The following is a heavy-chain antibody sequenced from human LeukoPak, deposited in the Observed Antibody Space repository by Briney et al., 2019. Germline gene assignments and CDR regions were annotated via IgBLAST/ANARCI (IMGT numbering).Heavy chain of an antibody. CDR3: ARENEPAARSFDY. D-gene: IGHD6-6*01. V-gene: IGHV4-4*07. CDR1: GGSINTYY. J-gene: IGHJ4*02. CDR2: IYTSGSS. Sequence: SETLSLTCTVSGGSINTYYWSWIRQPAGKGLEWIRRIYTSGSSNYNTPLKSRVTMSVDTSKNQFSLKLSSVTAADTGVYYCARENEPAARSFDYWGQGTLVTVSS.